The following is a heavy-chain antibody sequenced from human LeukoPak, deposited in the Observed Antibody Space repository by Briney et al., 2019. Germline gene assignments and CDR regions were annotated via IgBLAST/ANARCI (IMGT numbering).Heavy chain of an antibody. CDR2: IYYSGST. D-gene: IGHD1-26*01. J-gene: IGHJ4*02. Sequence: SETLSLTCSVSGDSIASTIYYWGWIRQPPGKGLEWIGNIYYSGSTYYTPSLKSRVTISVDTSKNQFSLKLSSVTAADTAVYYCARARGSYYGDFDYWGQGTLVTVSS. V-gene: IGHV4-39*07. CDR3: ARARGSYYGDFDY. CDR1: GDSIASTIYY.